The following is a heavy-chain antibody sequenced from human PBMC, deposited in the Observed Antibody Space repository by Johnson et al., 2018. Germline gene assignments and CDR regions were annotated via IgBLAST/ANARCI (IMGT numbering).Heavy chain of an antibody. D-gene: IGHD2-2*01. CDR1: GFTFINYS. J-gene: IGHJ6*02. V-gene: IGHV3-21*01. Sequence: VQLVESGGGLVKPGGSLRLSCTTSGFTFINYSINWVRQAPGKGLELVSSISGTSTYIYYADSVKGRFTISRDNAKSSLFLQMNSLGAEDTAVYYCAKGGYCSSTRCYDYDYGMDVWGPGTPVTVSS. CDR2: ISGTSTYI. CDR3: AKGGYCSSTRCYDYDYGMDV.